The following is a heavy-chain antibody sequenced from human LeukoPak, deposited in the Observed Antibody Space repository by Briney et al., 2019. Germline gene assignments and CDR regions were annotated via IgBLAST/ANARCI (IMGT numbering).Heavy chain of an antibody. CDR2: IYSGGSI. CDR3: ARDRGHTAMVSY. V-gene: IGHV3-66*01. Sequence: GGSLRLSCAASGFTVSSNYMSWVRQAPGKGLEWVSVIYSGGSIYYADSVKGRFTISRDNSKNTLYLQMNSLRAEDTAVYYCARDRGHTAMVSYWGQGTLVTVSS. CDR1: GFTVSSNY. J-gene: IGHJ4*02. D-gene: IGHD5-18*01.